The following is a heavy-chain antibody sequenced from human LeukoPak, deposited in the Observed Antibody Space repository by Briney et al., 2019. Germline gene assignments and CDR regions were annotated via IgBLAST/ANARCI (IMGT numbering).Heavy chain of an antibody. J-gene: IGHJ4*02. Sequence: SVKVSCKASGYTFTSYDINWVRQAPGQGLEWMERIIPIFGTANYAQKFQGRVTITTDESTSTAYMELSSLRSEDTAVYYCAVYYYDSSGPSGYYFDYWGQGTLVTVSS. CDR1: GYTFTSYD. CDR2: IIPIFGTA. V-gene: IGHV1-69*05. CDR3: AVYYYDSSGPSGYYFDY. D-gene: IGHD3-22*01.